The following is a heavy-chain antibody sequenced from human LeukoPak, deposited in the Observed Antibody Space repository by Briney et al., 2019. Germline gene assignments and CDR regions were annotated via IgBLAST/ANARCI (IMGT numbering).Heavy chain of an antibody. CDR2: INHSGST. CDR3: ARGPGVQLWDGTSYWYFDL. J-gene: IGHJ2*01. Sequence: SETLSLTCAVYGGSFSGYYWSWIRQPPGKGLEWIGEINHSGSTNYNPSLKSRVTISVDTSKNQFSLKLSSVTAADTAVYYCARGPGVQLWDGTSYWYFDLWGRGTLVTVSS. V-gene: IGHV4-34*01. D-gene: IGHD5-18*01. CDR1: GGSFSGYY.